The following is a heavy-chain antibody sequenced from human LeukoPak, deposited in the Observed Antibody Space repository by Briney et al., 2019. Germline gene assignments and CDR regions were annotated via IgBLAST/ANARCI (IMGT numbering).Heavy chain of an antibody. CDR2: INPNSGGT. D-gene: IGHD5-18*01. V-gene: IGHV1-2*02. J-gene: IGHJ4*02. Sequence: GASVKVSCKASGYTFTGYYMHWVRQAPGQGLEWMGWINPNSGGTNYAQKFQGRVTMTRDTSISTAYMELSSLRSEDTAVYYCATDLNKDTATGSVWWYWGQGTLVTVSS. CDR1: GYTFTGYY. CDR3: ATDLNKDTATGSVWWY.